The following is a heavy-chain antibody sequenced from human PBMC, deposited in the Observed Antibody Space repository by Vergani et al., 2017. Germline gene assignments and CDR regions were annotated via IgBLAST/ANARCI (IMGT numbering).Heavy chain of an antibody. Sequence: QVQLVQSGAEVKKPAASVKVSCKASGYTFTSYSISWVRQAPGQGLEWMGLISAYNGNTNDAQKLQGRVTMTTDTSTSTAYMELRSLRSDDTAVYYCARDPDIVVVPAAPYYYYYYGMDVWGQGTTVTVSS. CDR1: GYTFTSYS. CDR3: ARDPDIVVVPAAPYYYYYYGMDV. J-gene: IGHJ6*02. CDR2: ISAYNGNT. D-gene: IGHD2-2*01. V-gene: IGHV1-18*04.